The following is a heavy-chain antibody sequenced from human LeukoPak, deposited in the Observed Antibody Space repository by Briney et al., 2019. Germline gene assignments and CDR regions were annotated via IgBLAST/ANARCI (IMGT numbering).Heavy chain of an antibody. J-gene: IGHJ4*02. V-gene: IGHV1-8*02. Sequence: ASVKVSCKASGYTFTSYDINWVRQATGQGLEWMGWMNPNSGNTGYAQKLQGRVTMTTDTSTSTAYMELRSLRSDDTAVYYCARHYSGYYFDYWGQGTLVTVSS. D-gene: IGHD4-11*01. CDR3: ARHYSGYYFDY. CDR1: GYTFTSYD. CDR2: MNPNSGNT.